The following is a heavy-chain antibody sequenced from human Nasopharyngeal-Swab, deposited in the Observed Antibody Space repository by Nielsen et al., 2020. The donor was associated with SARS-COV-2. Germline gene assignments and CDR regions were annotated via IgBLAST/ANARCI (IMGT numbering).Heavy chain of an antibody. D-gene: IGHD5/OR15-5a*01. CDR1: GFSFSTYW. Sequence: GESLKISCAASGFSFSTYWMTWVRQAPGKGLEWVANIKQDGTETYYVDSVKGRFTISRDNSKNTLYLQMNSLRAEDTAIYYCSKDRMSREITLGYYHYYGLDVWGQGTTVTVSS. CDR2: IKQDGTET. V-gene: IGHV3-7*03. J-gene: IGHJ6*02. CDR3: SKDRMSREITLGYYHYYGLDV.